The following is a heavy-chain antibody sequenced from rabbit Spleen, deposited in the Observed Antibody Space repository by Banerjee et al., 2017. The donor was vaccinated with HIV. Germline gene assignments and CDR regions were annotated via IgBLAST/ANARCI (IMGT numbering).Heavy chain of an antibody. J-gene: IGHJ3*01. CDR2: IGAGSSGST. CDR1: GFDLSSDY. CDR3: ARRPTSHSYALDL. V-gene: IGHV1S47*01. D-gene: IGHD1-1*01. Sequence: QEQLVESGGGLVQPGGSLKLSCKASGFDLSSDYMCWVRQAPGKGLEWIACIGAGSSGSTYYASWVNGRFTLSRENNQNTVSLQMTSLTAADTATYFCARRPTSHSYALDLWGQGTLVTVS.